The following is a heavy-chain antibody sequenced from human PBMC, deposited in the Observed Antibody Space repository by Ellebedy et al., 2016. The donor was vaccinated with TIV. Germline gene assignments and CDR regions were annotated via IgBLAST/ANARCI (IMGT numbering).Heavy chain of an antibody. D-gene: IGHD6-19*01. CDR3: ARELTSVAGKRFLDQ. Sequence: MPSETLSLTCAISGDSVSRNSAAWNWIRQSPSRGIEWLGRTYYRSKWSNDYAVSVIRRITISPDTSKNQFSLQLKSVTPEDTAVYYCARELTSVAGKRFLDQWGQGTLVTVSS. J-gene: IGHJ4*02. CDR1: GDSVSRNSAA. V-gene: IGHV6-1*01. CDR2: TYYRSKWSN.